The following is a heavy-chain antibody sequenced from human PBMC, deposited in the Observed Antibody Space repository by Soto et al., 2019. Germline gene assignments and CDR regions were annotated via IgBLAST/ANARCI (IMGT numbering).Heavy chain of an antibody. CDR1: DDSVSSGDYY. CDR2: IYFSGRT. D-gene: IGHD3-16*01. V-gene: IGHV4-61*08. J-gene: IGHJ5*02. CDR3: ARVPIDTYMIYWSDP. Sequence: SETLSLTCTVSDDSVSSGDYYWTWIRQPPGKGLEWVGHIYFSGRTNYIPSLESRVTISLDTSKNQFSPKLTSVTAADTAVYYCARVPIDTYMIYWSDPWGQGTLVTVSS.